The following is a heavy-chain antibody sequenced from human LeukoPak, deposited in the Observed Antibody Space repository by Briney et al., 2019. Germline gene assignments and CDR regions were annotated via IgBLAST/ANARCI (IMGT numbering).Heavy chain of an antibody. Sequence: SETLSLTCTVSGVSITTGGYYWSWIRQPPGKGLEWIGYIFYSGTTNYNPSLKSRVTISVDTSKNQFSLKLSSVTAADTAVYFCARDRAMVADWYFDLWGRGTLVTVSS. CDR3: ARDRAMVADWYFDL. CDR1: GVSITTGGYY. V-gene: IGHV4-61*08. CDR2: IFYSGTT. J-gene: IGHJ2*01. D-gene: IGHD5-18*01.